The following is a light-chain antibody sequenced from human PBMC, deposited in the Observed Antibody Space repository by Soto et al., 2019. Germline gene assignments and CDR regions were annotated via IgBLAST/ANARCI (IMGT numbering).Light chain of an antibody. Sequence: QSVLTQPPSVSAAPGQKVTISCSGSSSNIGNNYVSWYQQLPGTAPKLLIYDNNKRPSGIPDRFSGSKSGTSATLGITGFQTGDEADYYCGTWDSSLSAVVFGGGTQLTVL. CDR2: DNN. CDR1: SSNIGNNY. CDR3: GTWDSSLSAVV. J-gene: IGLJ2*01. V-gene: IGLV1-51*01.